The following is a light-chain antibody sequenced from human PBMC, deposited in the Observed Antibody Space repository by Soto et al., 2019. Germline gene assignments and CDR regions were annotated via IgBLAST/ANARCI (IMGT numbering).Light chain of an antibody. J-gene: IGLJ1*01. Sequence: QSVLTQPASVSGSPGQSITISCTGITNDYVSWFQFHPGQAPKIMFYDVDRRPSGVSDRFSASKSGNTAALTISGLQAEDEADYYCSSYVGTNSYVFGTGTKVTVL. CDR3: SSYVGTNSYV. V-gene: IGLV2-14*03. CDR1: TNDY. CDR2: DVD.